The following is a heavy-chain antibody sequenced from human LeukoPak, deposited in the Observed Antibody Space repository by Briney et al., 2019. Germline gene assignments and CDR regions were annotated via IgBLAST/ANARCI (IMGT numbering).Heavy chain of an antibody. J-gene: IGHJ3*02. CDR3: ARPDYGDSDAFDI. CDR2: IYYSGST. V-gene: IGHV4-59*08. D-gene: IGHD4-17*01. CDR1: GDPINSYY. Sequence: SETLSLTCTVSGDPINSYYWSWLRQPPGKGLEWIGYIYYSGSTNYNPSLKRRVTISVDTSKNQFSLKLSSVTAADTAVYYCARPDYGDSDAFDIWGQGTMVTVSS.